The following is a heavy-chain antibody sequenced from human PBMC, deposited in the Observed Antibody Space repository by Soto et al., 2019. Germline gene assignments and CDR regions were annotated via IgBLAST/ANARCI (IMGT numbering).Heavy chain of an antibody. CDR2: IYYSGST. CDR3: ARGYYDFWSGYFR. V-gene: IGHV4-39*01. CDR1: GGSISSSSYY. Sequence: SETLSLTCTVSGGSISSSSYYWGWIRQPPGKGLEWIGSIYYSGSTYYNPSLKSRVTISVDTSKNQFSLKLSSVTAADTAVYYCARGYYDFWSGYFRWGQGTLVTVS. J-gene: IGHJ4*02. D-gene: IGHD3-3*01.